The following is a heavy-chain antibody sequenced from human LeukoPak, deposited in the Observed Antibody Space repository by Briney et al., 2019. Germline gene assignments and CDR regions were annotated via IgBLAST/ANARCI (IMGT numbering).Heavy chain of an antibody. CDR2: IYYSGST. V-gene: IGHV4-59*12. CDR1: GGSISSYY. J-gene: IGHJ5*02. CDR3: ARVVYSSSSTFPYNWFDP. D-gene: IGHD6-6*01. Sequence: SETLSLTCTVSGGSISSYYWSWIRQPPGKGLGWIGYIYYSGSTYYKPSLKRRVTISVDTSKNQFSLKLSSVTAADTAVYYCARVVYSSSSTFPYNWFDPWGQGTLVTVSS.